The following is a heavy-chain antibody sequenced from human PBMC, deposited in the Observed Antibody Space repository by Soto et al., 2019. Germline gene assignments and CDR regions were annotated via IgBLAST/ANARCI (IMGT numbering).Heavy chain of an antibody. V-gene: IGHV1-46*01. Sequence: QVQLVQSGAEVKKPGASVKVSCKASGYTLTTFFMHWVRQAPGQGLEWMGVIHPGDPAGRSTTYAQKFQGRVTMTTDTYTSTVYMELSRLRSADTAVYYCARQAIVAGATTGMDVWGQGTTVTVSS. CDR1: GYTLTTFF. CDR2: IHPGDPAGRST. D-gene: IGHD1-26*01. CDR3: ARQAIVAGATTGMDV. J-gene: IGHJ6*02.